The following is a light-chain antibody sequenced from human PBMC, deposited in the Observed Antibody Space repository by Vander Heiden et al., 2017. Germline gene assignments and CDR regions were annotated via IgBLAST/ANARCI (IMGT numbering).Light chain of an antibody. J-gene: IGKJ4*01. CDR2: GAS. V-gene: IGKV3-20*01. CDR1: QSVSSSY. CDR3: QQYASSPLT. Sequence: EIVLTQSPGTLSLSPGERATLSCGASQSVSSSYFAWYQQKPGQAPRLLIHGASSRATGIPDRFSGSGSGTDFTLTISRLDPEDFAVYYCQQYASSPLTFGGGTKVEIK.